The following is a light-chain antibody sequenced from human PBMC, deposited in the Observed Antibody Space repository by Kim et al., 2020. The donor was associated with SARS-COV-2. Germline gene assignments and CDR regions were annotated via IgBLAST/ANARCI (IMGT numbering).Light chain of an antibody. V-gene: IGKV1-5*03. CDR2: KAS. CDR3: QQYKSYSMYT. CDR1: QSISSY. J-gene: IGKJ2*01. Sequence: ASVGDRVTITCRASQSISSYLAWYQHKPGKAPKLLIYKASSLEGGVPSRFSGSGSGTEFTLTISSLQPDDFATYYYQQYKSYSMYTFGQGTKLEI.